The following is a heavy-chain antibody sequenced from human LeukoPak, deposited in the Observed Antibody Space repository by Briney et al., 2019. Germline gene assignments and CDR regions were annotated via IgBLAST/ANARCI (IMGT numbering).Heavy chain of an antibody. CDR3: ARAPGGHYCGGDCHDNAFDI. V-gene: IGHV4-59*01. Sequence: PSETLSLTCTVSGGSISSYYWSWIRQPPGKGLEWIGYIYYSGSTNYNPSLKSRVTISVDTSKNQFSLKLSSVTAADTAVYYCARAPGGHYCGGDCHDNAFDIWGQGTMVTVSS. J-gene: IGHJ3*02. CDR2: IYYSGST. CDR1: GGSISSYY. D-gene: IGHD2-21*02.